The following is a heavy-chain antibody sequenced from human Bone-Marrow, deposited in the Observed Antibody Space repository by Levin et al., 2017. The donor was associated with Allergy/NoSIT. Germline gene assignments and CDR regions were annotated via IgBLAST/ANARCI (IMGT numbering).Heavy chain of an antibody. CDR1: GYTFTGYY. Sequence: ASVKVSCKASGYTFTGYYMHWVRQAPGQGLEWMGRINPNSGGTNYAQKFQGRVTMTRDTSISTAYMELSRLRSDDTAVYYCARDRIVVVPAVSSVGFWSGWGLPRYYYDYYGMDVWGQGTTVTVSS. V-gene: IGHV1-2*06. D-gene: IGHD2-2*01. J-gene: IGHJ6*02. CDR2: INPNSGGT. CDR3: ARDRIVVVPAVSSVGFWSGWGLPRYYYDYYGMDV.